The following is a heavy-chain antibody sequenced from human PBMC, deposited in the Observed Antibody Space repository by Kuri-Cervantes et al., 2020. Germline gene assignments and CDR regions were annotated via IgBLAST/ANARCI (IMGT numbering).Heavy chain of an antibody. J-gene: IGHJ4*02. CDR1: GYTFTSYG. CDR3: ARGDVTKNTVDFDY. Sequence: GESLKISCKASGYTFTSYGISWVRQAPGQGLEWMGWISAYNGNTNYAQKLQGRVTMTTDTSTSTAYMELRSLRSDDTAVYYCARGDVTKNTVDFDYWGQGTLVTVSS. CDR2: ISAYNGNT. V-gene: IGHV1-18*01. D-gene: IGHD2-21*02.